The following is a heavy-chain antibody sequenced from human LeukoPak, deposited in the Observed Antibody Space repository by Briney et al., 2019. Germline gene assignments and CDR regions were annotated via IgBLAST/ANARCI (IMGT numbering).Heavy chain of an antibody. D-gene: IGHD3-10*01. J-gene: IGHJ5*02. Sequence: SQTLSLTCAVSGDSISSGAYSWSWIRQAPGKGLEWIGYIYHSGSTYYNPSLKSRVTMSVDRSKNQFSLKLTSVTAADTAVYYCARGRLTTVRGVIGWFDPWGQGTLVTVSS. CDR2: IYHSGST. CDR3: ARGRLTTVRGVIGWFDP. V-gene: IGHV4-30-2*01. CDR1: GDSISSGAYS.